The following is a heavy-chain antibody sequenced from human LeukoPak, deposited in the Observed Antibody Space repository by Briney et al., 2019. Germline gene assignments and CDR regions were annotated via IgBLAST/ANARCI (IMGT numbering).Heavy chain of an antibody. V-gene: IGHV3-48*01. J-gene: IGHJ6*03. CDR3: ARVYELREEDYYYYYMDV. CDR2: ISSSGPTI. Sequence: QTGGSLRLSCAASGFTFSSFSMNWVRQAPGKGLEWISYISSSGPTIYYADSVKGRFTISRDNAKNSLYLQMNSLRAEDTALYYCARVYELREEDYYYYYMDVWGKGTTVTVSS. D-gene: IGHD5/OR15-5a*01. CDR1: GFTFSSFS.